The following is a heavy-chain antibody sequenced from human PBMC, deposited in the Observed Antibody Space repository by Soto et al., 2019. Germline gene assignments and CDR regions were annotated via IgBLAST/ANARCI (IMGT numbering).Heavy chain of an antibody. CDR1: GFSLSTSGVG. CDR3: AHFVDDSPLFYGMDV. Sequence: QITLKESGPTLVKPTQTLTLTCTFSGFSLSTSGVGVGWIRQPPGKALEWLALIYWDDDKRYSPSLKSRLTIXXDXSXXQVVLTLTNMDPVDTATYYCAHFVDDSPLFYGMDVWGQGTTVTVSS. CDR2: IYWDDDK. J-gene: IGHJ6*02. V-gene: IGHV2-5*02. D-gene: IGHD3-16*01.